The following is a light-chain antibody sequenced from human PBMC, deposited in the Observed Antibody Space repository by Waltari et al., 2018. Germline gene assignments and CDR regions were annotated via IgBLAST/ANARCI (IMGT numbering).Light chain of an antibody. J-gene: IGKJ4*01. CDR3: QQYFTTPLT. V-gene: IGKV1-5*03. CDR1: QSISNW. Sequence: DIQMTQSPSALSASVGDRVTITCRASQSISNWLAWYQQKPGKVPKLLIYKASSLQSGVPLRFSGSGSGTEFTLTISGVQAEDVAVYYCQQYFTTPLTFGGGTKVEIK. CDR2: KAS.